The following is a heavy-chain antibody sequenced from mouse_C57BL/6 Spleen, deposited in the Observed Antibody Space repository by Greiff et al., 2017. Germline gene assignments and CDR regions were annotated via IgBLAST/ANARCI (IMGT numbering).Heavy chain of an antibody. Sequence: VQLQQPGAELVKPGASVKLSCKASGYTFTSYWMHWVKQRPGQGLEWIGMIHPNSGSTNYNEKFKSKATLTVDKSSSTAYMQLSSLTSEDSAVYYCARDRDYDYFDYWGQGTTLTVSS. D-gene: IGHD2-4*01. CDR2: IHPNSGST. CDR3: ARDRDYDYFDY. V-gene: IGHV1-64*01. CDR1: GYTFTSYW. J-gene: IGHJ2*01.